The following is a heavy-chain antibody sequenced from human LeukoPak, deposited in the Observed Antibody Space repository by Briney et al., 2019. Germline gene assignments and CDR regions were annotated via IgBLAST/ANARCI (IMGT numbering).Heavy chain of an antibody. D-gene: IGHD3-22*01. J-gene: IGHJ3*02. V-gene: IGHV3-74*01. CDR2: INSDGSST. CDR1: GFTFSSYR. CDR3: ARGLEYYYDSSGYYYEGYAFDI. Sequence: GGSLRLSCAASGFTFSSYRMHWVRQAPGKGLVWVSRINSDGSSTSYADSVKGRFTISRDNAKNTLYLQMNSLRAEDTAVYYCARGLEYYYDSSGYYYEGYAFDIWGQGTMVTVSS.